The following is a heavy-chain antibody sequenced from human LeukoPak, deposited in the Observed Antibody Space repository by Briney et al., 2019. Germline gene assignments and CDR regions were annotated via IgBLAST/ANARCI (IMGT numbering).Heavy chain of an antibody. CDR3: ARHANYYGSGSYLNWFDP. J-gene: IGHJ5*02. CDR2: MHYSGST. V-gene: IGHV4-59*08. Sequence: SESLSLTCTVSGGSISSYYWSWIRQPPGKGLEWIGYMHYSGSTNQNPSLKSRVTISVDTSKNQFSLALISVTAADTAVYYCARHANYYGSGSYLNWFDPWGQGTLVTVSS. CDR1: GGSISSYY. D-gene: IGHD3-10*01.